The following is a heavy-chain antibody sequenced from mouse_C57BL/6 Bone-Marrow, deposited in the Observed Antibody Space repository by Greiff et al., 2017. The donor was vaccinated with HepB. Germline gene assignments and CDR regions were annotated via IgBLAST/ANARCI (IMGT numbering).Heavy chain of an antibody. Sequence: QVQLKQPGAELVKPGASVKVSCTASGYTFTSYWMHWVKQRPGQGLEWIGRIHPSDSDTNYNQKFKGKATLTVDKSSSTAYMQLSSLTSEDSAVYYCAIGLRLRGAYWGQGTLVTVSA. CDR3: AIGLRLRGAY. CDR1: GYTFTSYW. V-gene: IGHV1-74*01. J-gene: IGHJ3*01. CDR2: IHPSDSDT. D-gene: IGHD3-2*02.